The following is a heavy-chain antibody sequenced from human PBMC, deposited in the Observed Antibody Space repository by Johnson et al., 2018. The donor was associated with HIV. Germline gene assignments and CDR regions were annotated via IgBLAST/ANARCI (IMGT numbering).Heavy chain of an antibody. CDR2: ISWNSGSI. CDR1: GFTFSSYA. D-gene: IGHD1-1*01. CDR3: ATSTASDALDI. J-gene: IGHJ3*02. V-gene: IGHV3-23*04. Sequence: VQLVESGGGVVRPGGSLRLSCAASGFTFSSYAMHWVRQSPGKGLEWVSGISWNSGSIGYADSVKGRFTISRDNSKNTLYLQMNSLRAEDMAVYYCATSTASDALDIWGQGTMVTVSS.